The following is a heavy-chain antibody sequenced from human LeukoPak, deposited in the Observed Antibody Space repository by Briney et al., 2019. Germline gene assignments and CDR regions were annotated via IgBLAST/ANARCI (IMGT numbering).Heavy chain of an antibody. CDR1: GGSFSGYY. CDR2: INNSGST. Sequence: PSETLSLTCAVYGGSFSGYYCSWIRQPPGKGLEWIGEINNSGSTKYNPSLKSRGTISVDPCKTQFSLKLSSVTAADTAVYYCARGWDIVVVPAAMSLDYYYYGMDVWGKGTTVTVSS. CDR3: ARGWDIVVVPAAMSLDYYYYGMDV. V-gene: IGHV4-34*01. D-gene: IGHD2-2*01. J-gene: IGHJ6*04.